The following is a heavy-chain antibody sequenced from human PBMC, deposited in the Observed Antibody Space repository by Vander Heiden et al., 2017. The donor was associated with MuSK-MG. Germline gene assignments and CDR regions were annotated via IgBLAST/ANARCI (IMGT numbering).Heavy chain of an antibody. Sequence: EVQLVASGGGLVQPGGSVRPSCSASAFPFSGHAIGWVRQDPGKGLEWVAAISGSGGSTYYADPVKGRFTISRDNSKNTLYLQMNSLRAEDTAVYYCAKDLSYQHYRGHVGYWGQGTLVTVSS. CDR1: AFPFSGHA. D-gene: IGHD2-2*01. CDR3: AKDLSYQHYRGHVGY. J-gene: IGHJ4*02. CDR2: ISGSGGST. V-gene: IGHV3-23*04.